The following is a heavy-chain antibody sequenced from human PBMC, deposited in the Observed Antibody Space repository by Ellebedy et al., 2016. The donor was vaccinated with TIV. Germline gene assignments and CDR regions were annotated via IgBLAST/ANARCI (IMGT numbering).Heavy chain of an antibody. CDR2: ISGSGGST. CDR3: AKDGAVRGVHDAFDI. V-gene: IGHV3-23*01. Sequence: GGSLRLSXAASGFTFSGYGMSWVCQAPGKGLEWVSGISGSGGSTYYADSVKGRFTISRDNSKNTLYLQMNSLRAEDTAVYYCAKDGAVRGVHDAFDIWGQGTMVTVSS. J-gene: IGHJ3*02. CDR1: GFTFSGYG. D-gene: IGHD3-10*01.